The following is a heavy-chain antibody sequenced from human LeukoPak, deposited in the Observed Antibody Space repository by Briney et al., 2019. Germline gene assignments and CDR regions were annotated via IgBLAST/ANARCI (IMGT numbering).Heavy chain of an antibody. Sequence: GGSLRLSCAASGFTFSSYAMHWVRQAPGKGLEWVSAISGSGGSTYYADSVKGRFTISRDNSKNTLYLQMNSLRAEDTAVYYCAKGKTLDYYDSSGYYYEPYFDYWGQGTLVTVSS. CDR3: AKGKTLDYYDSSGYYYEPYFDY. CDR1: GFTFSSYA. V-gene: IGHV3-23*01. CDR2: ISGSGGST. J-gene: IGHJ4*02. D-gene: IGHD3-22*01.